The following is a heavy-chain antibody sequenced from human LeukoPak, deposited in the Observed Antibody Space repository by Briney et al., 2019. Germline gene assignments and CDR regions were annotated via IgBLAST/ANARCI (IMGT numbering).Heavy chain of an antibody. CDR2: IIPIFGTA. Sequence: GASVKVSCKASGGTFSSYAISWVRQAPGQGLEWMGGIIPIFGTANYAQKFQGRVTITADKSTSTAYMELSSLRSEDTAVYYCARAQLWLRVTTQVHYYYMDVWGKGTTVTVSS. CDR3: ARAQLWLRVTTQVHYYYMDV. D-gene: IGHD5-18*01. CDR1: GGTFSSYA. J-gene: IGHJ6*03. V-gene: IGHV1-69*06.